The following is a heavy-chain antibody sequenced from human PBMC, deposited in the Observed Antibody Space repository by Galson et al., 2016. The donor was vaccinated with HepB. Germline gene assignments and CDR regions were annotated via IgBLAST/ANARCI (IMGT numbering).Heavy chain of an antibody. CDR3: ARDTYTRTSEGIDWYYGIDL. V-gene: IGHV3-13*01. CDR1: GFTFSTYD. CDR2: IAPAGDT. D-gene: IGHD1-26*01. Sequence: SLRLSCAASGFTFSTYDMHWVRQLPGKGLEWVSGIAPAGDTDYFGPVKGRFNISREDAKNSLYLQMNSLRAGDTAVYYVARDTYTRTSEGIDWYYGIDLWGKGTTVTVSS. J-gene: IGHJ6*04.